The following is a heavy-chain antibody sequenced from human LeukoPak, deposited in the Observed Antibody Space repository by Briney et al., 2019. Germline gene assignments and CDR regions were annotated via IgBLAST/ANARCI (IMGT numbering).Heavy chain of an antibody. J-gene: IGHJ4*02. V-gene: IGHV3-23*01. Sequence: PGGSLRLSCAASGFTFSSYAMSWVRQAPGKGLEWVSAISGSGGSTYYADSVKGRFTIFRDNSKNTLYLQMNSLRAEDTAVYYCAKVSAMVFTFDYWGQGTLVTVSS. CDR1: GFTFSSYA. D-gene: IGHD5-18*01. CDR2: ISGSGGST. CDR3: AKVSAMVFTFDY.